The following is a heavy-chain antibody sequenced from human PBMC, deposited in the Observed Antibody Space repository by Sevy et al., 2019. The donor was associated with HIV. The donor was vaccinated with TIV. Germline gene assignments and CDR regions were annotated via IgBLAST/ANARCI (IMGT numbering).Heavy chain of an antibody. CDR2: IYYSGST. D-gene: IGHD1-26*01. V-gene: IGHV4-59*01. Sequence: SETLSLTCTVSGGSISSYYWSWIRQPPGKGLEWIGYIYYSGSTNYNPSPKSRVTISVDTSKNQFSLKLSSVTAADTAVYYCARGGLASLKLVPFDYWGQGTLVTVSS. CDR3: ARGGLASLKLVPFDY. CDR1: GGSISSYY. J-gene: IGHJ4*02.